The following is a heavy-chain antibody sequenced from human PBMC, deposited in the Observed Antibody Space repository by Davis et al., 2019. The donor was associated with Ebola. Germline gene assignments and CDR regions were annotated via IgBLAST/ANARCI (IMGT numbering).Heavy chain of an antibody. V-gene: IGHV6-1*01. CDR3: VRVQWRAGKAFDI. CDR2: TYYNSKWYT. J-gene: IGHJ3*02. Sequence: PSRGLEWLGRTYYNSKWYTDYAVSVKSRITINPDTSKNQFSLLLNSVTPEDTAVYYCVRVQWRAGKAFDIWGQGTMVTVSS. D-gene: IGHD6-19*01.